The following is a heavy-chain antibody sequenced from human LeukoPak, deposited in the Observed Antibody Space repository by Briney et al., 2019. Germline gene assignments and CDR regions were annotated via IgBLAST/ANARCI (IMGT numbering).Heavy chain of an antibody. CDR1: GFSFSAAW. Sequence: GGSLRLSCEASGFSFSAAWMTWVRQAPGKGLEWLATIKNDGSDKYYVDSVKGRSTLSRDNAKNSVYLQMNSLRVEDTAVYYCVNLGYSDGGQGTLVTVSS. CDR3: VNLGYSD. CDR2: IKNDGSDK. J-gene: IGHJ4*02. V-gene: IGHV3-7*01. D-gene: IGHD5-12*01.